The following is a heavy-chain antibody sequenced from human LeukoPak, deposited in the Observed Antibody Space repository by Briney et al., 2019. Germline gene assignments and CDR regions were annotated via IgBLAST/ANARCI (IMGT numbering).Heavy chain of an antibody. D-gene: IGHD3-9*01. Sequence: GESLKISCKGSGYSFTSYWIGLVRQMPGKGLEWMGIIYPGDSDTRYSPSFQGQVTISADKSISTAYLQWSSLKASDTAMYYCARRNYDILTGYSENWFDPWGQGTLVTVSS. CDR2: IYPGDSDT. CDR1: GYSFTSYW. V-gene: IGHV5-51*01. J-gene: IGHJ5*02. CDR3: ARRNYDILTGYSENWFDP.